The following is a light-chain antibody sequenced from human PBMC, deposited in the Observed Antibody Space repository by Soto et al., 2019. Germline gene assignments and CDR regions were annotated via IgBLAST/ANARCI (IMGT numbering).Light chain of an antibody. CDR3: YSYTAFNTRV. V-gene: IGLV2-14*01. CDR1: SSDIGAYNY. J-gene: IGLJ1*01. Sequence: QSALTQPASVSGSPGQSITISCTGTSSDIGAYNYVSWYQQHPGKAPKLLIYEVSDRPPGISDRFSGSKSGNTASLTISRLQSEDEAYYYCYSYTAFNTRVFGTGTKVTVL. CDR2: EVS.